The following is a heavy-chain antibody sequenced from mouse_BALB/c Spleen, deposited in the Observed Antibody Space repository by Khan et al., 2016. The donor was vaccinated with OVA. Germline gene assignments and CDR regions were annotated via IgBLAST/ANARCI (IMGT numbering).Heavy chain of an antibody. Sequence: VQLKESGPELVKPGASVKVSCKASGYSFTDYNMFWVKQSHGKCHEWIGYIDPYNGGTSYNQKFKGKATLTVDKSSSTAFMHLSSLTSEDSAVFYCARTDYYGSSYYFDYWGQGTTLTVSS. J-gene: IGHJ2*01. D-gene: IGHD1-1*01. CDR2: IDPYNGGT. CDR1: GYSFTDYN. V-gene: IGHV1S135*01. CDR3: ARTDYYGSSYYFDY.